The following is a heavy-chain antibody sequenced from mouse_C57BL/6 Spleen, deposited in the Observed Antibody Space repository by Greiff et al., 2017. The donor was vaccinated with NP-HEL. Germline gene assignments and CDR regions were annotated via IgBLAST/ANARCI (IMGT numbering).Heavy chain of an antibody. V-gene: IGHV1-69*01. Sequence: QVHLQHSSPPLFLPFSSVKLSCKASGYTFTSYWMHWVKQRPGQGLEWIGEIDPSDSYTNYNQKFKGKSTLTVDKSSSTAYMQLSSLTSEDSAVYYCARTIYFDVWGTGTTVTVSS. D-gene: IGHD1-1*02. CDR3: ARTIYFDV. CDR1: GYTFTSYW. J-gene: IGHJ1*03. CDR2: IDPSDSYT.